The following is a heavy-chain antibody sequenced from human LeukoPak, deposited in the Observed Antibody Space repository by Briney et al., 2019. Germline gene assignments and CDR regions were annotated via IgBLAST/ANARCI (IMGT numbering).Heavy chain of an antibody. CDR1: GFTFSDHY. CDR2: TRNKANSYTT. D-gene: IGHD3-16*02. Sequence: GGSLRLSCAASGFTFSDHYVDWVRQAPGKGLEWVGRTRNKANSYTTEYAASVKGRFTISRDDSKNSLYLQMNSLKTEDTAVYYCARTFYDYVWGSYRSNYWYFDLWGRGTLVTVSS. J-gene: IGHJ2*01. V-gene: IGHV3-72*01. CDR3: ARTFYDYVWGSYRSNYWYFDL.